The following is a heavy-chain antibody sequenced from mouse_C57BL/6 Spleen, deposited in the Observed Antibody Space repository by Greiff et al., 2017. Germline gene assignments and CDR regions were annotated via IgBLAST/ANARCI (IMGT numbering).Heavy chain of an antibody. CDR2: IDPANGNT. J-gene: IGHJ3*01. CDR3: ASPAYYSNDVRVWFAY. D-gene: IGHD2-5*01. V-gene: IGHV14-3*01. CDR1: GFNIKNTY. Sequence: EVKLQESVAELVRPGASVKLSCTASGFNIKNTYMHWVKQRPEQGLEWIGRIDPANGNTKYAPKFQGKATITADTSSNTAYLQLSSLTSEDTAIYYCASPAYYSNDVRVWFAYWGQGTLVTVSA.